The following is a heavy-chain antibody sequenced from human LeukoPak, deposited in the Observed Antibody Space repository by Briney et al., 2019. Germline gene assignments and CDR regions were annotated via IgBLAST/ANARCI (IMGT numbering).Heavy chain of an antibody. CDR1: GYTFTGYY. D-gene: IGHD3-9*01. CDR2: INPNSGGT. V-gene: IGHV1-2*04. J-gene: IGHJ3*02. Sequence: ASVKVSCKASGYTFTGYYMHWVRQAPGQGLEWMGWINPNSGGTNYAQKFQGWVTVTRDTSISTAYMELSRLRSDDTAVYYCARGAYDILTGYGAFDIWGQGTMVTVSS. CDR3: ARGAYDILTGYGAFDI.